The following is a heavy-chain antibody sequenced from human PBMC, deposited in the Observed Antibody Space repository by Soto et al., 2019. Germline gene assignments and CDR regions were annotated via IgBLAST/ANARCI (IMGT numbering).Heavy chain of an antibody. CDR2: INPSGGST. D-gene: IGHD6-13*01. J-gene: IGHJ6*02. V-gene: IGHV1-46*01. CDR1: GYTFTSYY. Sequence: ASVKVSCKASGYTFTSYYMHWVRQAPGQGLEWMGIINPSGGSTSYAQKFQGRVTMTRDTSTSTVYMELSSLRSEDTAAYYCARDRAAAGTDYYYGMDVWGQGTTVTVSS. CDR3: ARDRAAAGTDYYYGMDV.